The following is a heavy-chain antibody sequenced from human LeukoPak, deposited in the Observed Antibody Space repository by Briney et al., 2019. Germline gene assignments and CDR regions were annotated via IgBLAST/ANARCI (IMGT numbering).Heavy chain of an antibody. V-gene: IGHV3-23*01. CDR3: AKWGDYDVLTGYYVSDY. J-gene: IGHJ4*02. CDR2: ITGSGGNT. CDR1: GFTVSNYA. Sequence: PGASLRLSCAASGFTVSNYAISWVRQAPGKGLEWVSAITGSGGNTYCADSVKGRFTISRDNSKNTVFLQMNSLRAEDTAVYYCAKWGDYDVLTGYYVSDYWGQGTLVTVSS. D-gene: IGHD3-9*01.